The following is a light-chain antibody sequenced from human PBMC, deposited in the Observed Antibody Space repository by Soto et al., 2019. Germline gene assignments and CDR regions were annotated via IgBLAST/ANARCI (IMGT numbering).Light chain of an antibody. J-gene: IGKJ1*01. CDR3: QQYNSYPWT. CDR2: KAS. CDR1: QSISSW. V-gene: IGKV1-5*03. Sequence: DIPTTQSPSTLSASVGDRVTIPCRASQSISSWLAWYQQKPGKAPKLLIYKASSLESGVPSRFSGSGSGTEFTLTISSLQPDDFATYYCQQYNSYPWTFGQGTKVDIK.